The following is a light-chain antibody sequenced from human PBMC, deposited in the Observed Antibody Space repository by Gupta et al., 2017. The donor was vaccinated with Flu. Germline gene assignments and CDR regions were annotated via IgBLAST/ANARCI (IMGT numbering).Light chain of an antibody. Sequence: PSFLSASVGDRVTSTCRARQGISSYLAWYQQKPGKAPKLLIYDGSTGKSGVPSRFSGSGSGTEFTLTISSRQPEDFATYYCQHRNNSPVTFGRGTKVE. CDR2: DGS. J-gene: IGKJ4*01. V-gene: IGKV1-9*01. CDR1: QGISSY. CDR3: QHRNNSPVT.